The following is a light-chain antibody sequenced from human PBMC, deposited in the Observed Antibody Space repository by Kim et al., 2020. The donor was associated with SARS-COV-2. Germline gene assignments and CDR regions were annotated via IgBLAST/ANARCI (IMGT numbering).Light chain of an antibody. J-gene: IGKJ2*01. CDR1: QSILYSSNNKNY. CDR2: WAT. Sequence: DIVMTQSPDSMAVSLGERATINCKSSQSILYSSNNKNYLAWFQQKPGQPPKLLMYWATTRESGVPDGFSGSGSGTDFTLTITSLQAEDVAVYYCQQYYGTPYTFAQGTKLEI. V-gene: IGKV4-1*01. CDR3: QQYYGTPYT.